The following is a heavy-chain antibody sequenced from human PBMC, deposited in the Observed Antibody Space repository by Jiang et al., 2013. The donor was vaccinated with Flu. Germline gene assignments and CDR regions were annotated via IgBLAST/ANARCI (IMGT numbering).Heavy chain of an antibody. CDR1: GFTFSSYA. V-gene: IGHV3-23*04. D-gene: IGHD1-26*01. CDR3: AKRITSGSCCGNFDY. Sequence: QLVESGGVVVQPGGSLRLSCAASGFTFSSYAMSWLRQAPGKGLEWVSSITDSGGSTYYADSVKGRFTISRDNSKNTLYLQMNSLRAEDTAVYYCAKRITSGSCCGNFDYWGQGTLVTVSS. J-gene: IGHJ4*02. CDR2: ITDSGGST.